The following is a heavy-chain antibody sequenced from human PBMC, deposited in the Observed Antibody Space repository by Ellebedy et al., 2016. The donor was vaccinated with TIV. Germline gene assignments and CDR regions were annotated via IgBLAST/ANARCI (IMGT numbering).Heavy chain of an antibody. Sequence: MPSETLSLTCGVSGGSINSDNYWSWVRQSPGRGLEWIGEVYHSGHTNYNPFLRSRVSISVDKSKSQFSLRLRSMTAADTAVYYCARYWTLGGGYFASWFDPWGQGTPVTVSS. CDR1: GGSINSDNY. D-gene: IGHD2/OR15-2a*01. J-gene: IGHJ5*02. CDR2: VYHSGHT. CDR3: ARYWTLGGGYFASWFDP. V-gene: IGHV4-4*02.